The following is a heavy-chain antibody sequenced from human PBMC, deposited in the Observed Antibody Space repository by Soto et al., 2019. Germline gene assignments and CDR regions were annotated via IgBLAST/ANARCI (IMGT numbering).Heavy chain of an antibody. CDR3: AKDYYGSGAINWFDP. CDR2: ISGSGGST. CDR1: GFTFSSYA. V-gene: IGHV3-23*01. D-gene: IGHD3-10*01. J-gene: IGHJ5*02. Sequence: EVQLLESGGGLVQPGGSLRLSCAASGFTFSSYAMSWVRQAPGKGLEWVLAISGSGGSTYYADSVKGRFTISRDNSKNTLYLQMNSLRAEDTAVYYCAKDYYGSGAINWFDPWGQGTLVTVSS.